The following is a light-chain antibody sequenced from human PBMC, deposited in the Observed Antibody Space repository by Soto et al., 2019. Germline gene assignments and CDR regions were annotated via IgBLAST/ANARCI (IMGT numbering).Light chain of an antibody. V-gene: IGLV1-40*01. CDR1: SSNIGAGYD. CDR2: GNS. Sequence: QSVLTQPPSVSGAPGQRVTISCTGSSSNIGAGYDVHWYQQLPGTAPKILIYGNSNRPSGVPDRFSGSKSGTSASLAITGLQAEDEADYYCQSYGSSLSGVVFGGGTKLTVL. J-gene: IGLJ2*01. CDR3: QSYGSSLSGVV.